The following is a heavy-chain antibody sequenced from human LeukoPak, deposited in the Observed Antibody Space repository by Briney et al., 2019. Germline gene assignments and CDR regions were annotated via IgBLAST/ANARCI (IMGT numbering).Heavy chain of an antibody. CDR1: GGSIGRSSYY. D-gene: IGHD2-2*01. CDR3: AREGGYCSSTSCYVNWFDP. J-gene: IGHJ5*02. Sequence: SETLSLTCTVSGGSIGRSSYYWGWIRQPPGKGLEWIGSIYYSGSTYYNPSLKSRVTISVDTSKNQFSLKLSSVTAADTAVYYCAREGGYCSSTSCYVNWFDPWGQGTLVTVSS. CDR2: IYYSGST. V-gene: IGHV4-39*07.